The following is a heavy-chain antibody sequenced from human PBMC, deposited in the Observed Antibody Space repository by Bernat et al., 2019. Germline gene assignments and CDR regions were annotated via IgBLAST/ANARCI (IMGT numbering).Heavy chain of an antibody. CDR3: ARDFYYYDSRGYLGPSDY. J-gene: IGHJ4*02. Sequence: EVQLVESGGGLVKPGGSLRLSCAASGFTFSNAWMSWVRQAPGKGLEWVGRIKSKTDGGTTDYAAPVKGRFTISRDDSKNTLYLQMNSLRAEDTAVYYCARDFYYYDSRGYLGPSDYWGQGTLVTVSS. V-gene: IGHV3-15*01. CDR1: GFTFSNAW. CDR2: IKSKTDGGTT. D-gene: IGHD3-22*01.